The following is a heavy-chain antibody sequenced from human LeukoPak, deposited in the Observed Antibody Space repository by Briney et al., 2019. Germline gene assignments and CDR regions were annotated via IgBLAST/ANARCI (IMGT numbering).Heavy chain of an antibody. CDR1: GFTFDDYA. Sequence: PGGSLRLSCAASGFTFDDYAMHWVRQAPGKGLEWVSGISWNSGSIGYADSVKGRFTIPRDNAKNSLYLQMNSLRAEDTALYYCAKDIATGNRLYYFDYWGQGTLVTVSS. CDR3: AKDIATGNRLYYFDY. J-gene: IGHJ4*02. CDR2: ISWNSGSI. D-gene: IGHD1-14*01. V-gene: IGHV3-9*01.